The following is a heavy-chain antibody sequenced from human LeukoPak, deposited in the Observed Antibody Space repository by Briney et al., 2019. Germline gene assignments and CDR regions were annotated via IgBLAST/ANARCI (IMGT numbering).Heavy chain of an antibody. D-gene: IGHD2-2*01. V-gene: IGHV3-74*01. CDR3: ASEYSSRSSCYAYYYYDMDV. Sequence: GGSLRLSCAASGFTFSSYWMNWVRQAPGKGLEWVSRINGSGRSTSYTDSCEGPFTIPFTNAKNTLYLQMFGLRADEAAVYYSASEYSSRSSCYAYYYYDMDVWGQGTTVTVSS. CDR2: INGSGRST. CDR1: GFTFSSYW. J-gene: IGHJ6*02.